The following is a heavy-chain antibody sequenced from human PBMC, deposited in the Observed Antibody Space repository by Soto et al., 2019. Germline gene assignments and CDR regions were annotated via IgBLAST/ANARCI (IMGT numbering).Heavy chain of an antibody. CDR1: GGSISSYY. J-gene: IGHJ2*01. CDR3: ARFNWYFDL. CDR2: IYYSGST. Sequence: QVQLQESGPVLVKPSETLSLTCTVSGGSISSYYWSWIRQPPGKGLEWIGYIYYSGSTNYHPSLTCRVTLTVYTSKDQFSLKLSSVTAAVTAVYYGARFNWYFDLWGRGTLVTVSS. V-gene: IGHV4-59*08.